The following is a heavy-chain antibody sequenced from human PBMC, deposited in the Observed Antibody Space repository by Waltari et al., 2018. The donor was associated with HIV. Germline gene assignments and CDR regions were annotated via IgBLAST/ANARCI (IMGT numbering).Heavy chain of an antibody. V-gene: IGHV1-8*01. Sequence: QVQLVQSGAEVKKPGASVKVSCKASQYTFTAFDIKWVRQATGQGLEWMGWMNPKSGNTGYAEKFQGRVTMTRNTSTDTAYMELSSLRSDDTAMYYCTRGWTTRYYYGLDVWGQGTTVIVSS. CDR3: TRGWTTRYYYGLDV. J-gene: IGHJ6*02. D-gene: IGHD4-17*01. CDR2: MNPKSGNT. CDR1: QYTFTAFD.